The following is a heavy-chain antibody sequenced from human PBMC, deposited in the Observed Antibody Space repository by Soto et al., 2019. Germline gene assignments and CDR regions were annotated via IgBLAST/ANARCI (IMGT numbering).Heavy chain of an antibody. V-gene: IGHV1-18*01. J-gene: IGHJ4*02. CDR2: ISAYNGNT. CDR3: ARDANIVVVVAATRESGRKRFDY. CDR1: GYTFTSYV. D-gene: IGHD2-15*01. Sequence: QVQLVQSGAEVKKPGASVKVSCKASGYTFTSYVISWVRQAPEQGLEWMGWISAYNGNTNYAQKLQGRVTMTTDTSTSTAYMELRSLRSDDTAVYYCARDANIVVVVAATRESGRKRFDYWGQGTLVTVSS.